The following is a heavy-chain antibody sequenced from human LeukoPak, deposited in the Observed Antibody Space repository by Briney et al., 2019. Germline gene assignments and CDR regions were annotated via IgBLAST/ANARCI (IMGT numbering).Heavy chain of an antibody. CDR3: AKAPMHPIVVVPAAMDY. CDR2: MHPNSDDT. J-gene: IGHJ4*02. Sequence: ASVKVSCKASGYTFTNNDIHWVRQATGQGLEWMGWMHPNSDDTGYAQKFQGRVTMTRDTSISTAYMELSSLRAEDTAVYYCAKAPMHPIVVVPAAMDYWGQGTLVTVSS. CDR1: GYTFTNND. D-gene: IGHD2-2*01. V-gene: IGHV1-8*01.